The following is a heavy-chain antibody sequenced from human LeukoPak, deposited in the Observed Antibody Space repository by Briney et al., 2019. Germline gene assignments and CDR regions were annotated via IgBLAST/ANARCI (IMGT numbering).Heavy chain of an antibody. CDR3: ARDGGSSWYWFDP. V-gene: IGHV3-33*08. D-gene: IGHD6-13*01. CDR2: IWYDGSNK. CDR1: GFTFSSYA. J-gene: IGHJ5*02. Sequence: GGSLRLSCAASGFTFSSYAMTWVRQAPGKGLEWVAVIWYDGSNKYYADSVKGRFTISRDNSKNTLYLQMNSLRAEDTAVYYCARDGGSSWYWFDPWGQGTLVTVSS.